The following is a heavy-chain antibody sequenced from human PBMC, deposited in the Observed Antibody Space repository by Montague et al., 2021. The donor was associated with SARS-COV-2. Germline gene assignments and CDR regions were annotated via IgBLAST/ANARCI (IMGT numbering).Heavy chain of an antibody. D-gene: IGHD6-19*01. V-gene: IGHV3-30*09. CDR1: GFTFNNYA. Sequence: SLRLSCAASGFTFNNYAMHWVHQAPGKGLERVAIISYDGSNKYYADSVKGRFAISRDNSKNTLYLQMNSLRAEDTAVYYCVRASLIKARIAVAGTTVYWGQGTLVTISS. CDR3: VRASLIKARIAVAGTTVY. CDR2: ISYDGSNK. J-gene: IGHJ4*02.